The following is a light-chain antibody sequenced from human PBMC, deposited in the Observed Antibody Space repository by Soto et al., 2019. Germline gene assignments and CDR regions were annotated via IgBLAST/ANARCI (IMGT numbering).Light chain of an antibody. J-gene: IGKJ1*01. CDR2: KAS. V-gene: IGKV1-5*03. CDR1: QSISSW. CDR3: QQYNGT. Sequence: DIQMTQSPSTLSASVGDRVTITCRASQSISSWLAWYQQKPGKAPKLLIYKASSLESGVPSRFSGRGSGTEVTLTISSLQPDDFATYYCQQYNGTFGQGTKVEIK.